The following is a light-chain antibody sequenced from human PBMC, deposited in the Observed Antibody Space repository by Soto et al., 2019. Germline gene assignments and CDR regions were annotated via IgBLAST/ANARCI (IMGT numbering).Light chain of an antibody. CDR3: QKYNTVPAT. CDR2: SAS. V-gene: IGKV1-27*01. Sequence: DIQMTQSPPSLSASVGDRVTITCRASQGIGNSLAWYQQKPGTVPKLVIYSASTLQSGVPSRFSGSGSGTDFTLTISSLQPEDVAAYYCQKYNTVPATFGQGTRLEIK. J-gene: IGKJ5*01. CDR1: QGIGNS.